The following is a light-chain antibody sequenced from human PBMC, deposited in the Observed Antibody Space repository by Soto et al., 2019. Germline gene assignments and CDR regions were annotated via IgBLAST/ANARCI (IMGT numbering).Light chain of an antibody. CDR3: QQYNSYSIT. CDR2: KAS. J-gene: IGKJ4*01. V-gene: IGKV1-5*03. CDR1: QSISSW. Sequence: DIQITQSPSTLSASVGDRVTITCRASQSISSWLAWYQQKPGKAPKLLIYKASSLESGVPSRFSGSGSGTEFTLTISSMQPDDFANYYCQQYNSYSITFGGGTKVDIK.